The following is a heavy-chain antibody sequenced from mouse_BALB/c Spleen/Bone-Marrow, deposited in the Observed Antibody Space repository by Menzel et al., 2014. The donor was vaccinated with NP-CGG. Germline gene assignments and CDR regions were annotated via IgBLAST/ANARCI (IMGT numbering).Heavy chain of an antibody. V-gene: IGHV5-6*01. Sequence: EVQGVESGGDLVKPGGSLKLSCAASGFTFSNYGMSWVRQTPDKRLEWVATISSGGSYTYYPDSVKGRFTISRDYARNTLYLQMSSLKSEDTAMYYCARRDGGPMDYWGQGTSVTVSS. CDR1: GFTFSNYG. CDR3: ARRDGGPMDY. D-gene: IGHD2-3*01. J-gene: IGHJ4*01. CDR2: ISSGGSYT.